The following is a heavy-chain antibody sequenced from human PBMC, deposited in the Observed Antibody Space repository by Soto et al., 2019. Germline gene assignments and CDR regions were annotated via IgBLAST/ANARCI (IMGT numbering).Heavy chain of an antibody. CDR2: IYSSGST. D-gene: IGHD2-15*01. J-gene: IGHJ6*02. CDR1: GDSIRNFY. V-gene: IGHV4-4*07. CDR3: VRDCSGGGCYSDYGMDV. Sequence: QVQLQESGPGLVKPSETLSLTCTVSGDSIRNFYWSWIRQPAGKGLEWIGRIYSSGSTDYNASLKSRVSMSVDRSNNQFCLRLTSVTAEDTAVYYCVRDCSGGGCYSDYGMDVWGQGITVTVSS.